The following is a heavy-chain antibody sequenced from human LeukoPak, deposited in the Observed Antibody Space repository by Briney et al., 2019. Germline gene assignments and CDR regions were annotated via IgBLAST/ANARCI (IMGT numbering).Heavy chain of an antibody. Sequence: GGTLRLSCAASGFTFSSYGMSWVRQAPGKGLEWVSAISGSGGSTYYADSVKGRFTISRNNSKNTLYLQMNSLRAEDTAVYYCAKAGGYSYGQFDYWGQGTLVTVSS. V-gene: IGHV3-23*01. J-gene: IGHJ4*02. CDR1: GFTFSSYG. D-gene: IGHD5-18*01. CDR3: AKAGGYSYGQFDY. CDR2: ISGSGGST.